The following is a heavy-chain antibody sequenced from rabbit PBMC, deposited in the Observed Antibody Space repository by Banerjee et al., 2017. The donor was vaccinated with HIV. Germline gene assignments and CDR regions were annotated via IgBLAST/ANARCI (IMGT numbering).Heavy chain of an antibody. J-gene: IGHJ4*01. CDR2: IDPVFGST. CDR3: ARDLAYPSSSGYAYFNL. Sequence: QSLEESGGDLVKPGASLTLTCTASGFSFSSSDYICWVRQAPGKGLEWIGYIDPVFGSTYYASWVNGRFTISSHNAQNTLYLQLNSLTAADTATYFCARDLAYPSSSGYAYFNLWGQGTLVTVS. V-gene: IGHV1S40*01. CDR1: GFSFSSSDY. D-gene: IGHD1-1*01.